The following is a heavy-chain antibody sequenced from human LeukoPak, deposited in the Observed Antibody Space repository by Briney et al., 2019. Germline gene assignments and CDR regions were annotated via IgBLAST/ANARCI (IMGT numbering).Heavy chain of an antibody. CDR3: ARDTLPISIAAAGTDYYYGMDV. D-gene: IGHD6-13*01. Sequence: GRSLRLSCAASGFTFSSYAMHWVRQAPGKGLEWVAVISYDGSNKYYADSVKGRFTISRDNSKNTLYLQMNSLRAEDTAVYYCARDTLPISIAAAGTDYYYGMDVWGQGTTATVSS. CDR2: ISYDGSNK. CDR1: GFTFSSYA. V-gene: IGHV3-30-3*01. J-gene: IGHJ6*02.